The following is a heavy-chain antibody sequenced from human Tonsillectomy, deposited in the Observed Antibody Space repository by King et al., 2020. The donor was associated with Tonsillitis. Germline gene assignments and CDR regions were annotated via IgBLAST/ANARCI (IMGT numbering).Heavy chain of an antibody. CDR3: ARRDEAYYYDSSGYLDY. Sequence: QLQESGSGLVKPSQTLSLTCAVSGGSISGGGYSWSWIRQPPGKGLEWIGYIYHSGSTYYNPSLKSRVTISVDRSKNQFSLKLSSVTAADTAVYYCARRDEAYYYDSSGYLDYWGQGTLVTVSS. V-gene: IGHV4-30-2*01. CDR2: IYHSGST. J-gene: IGHJ4*02. D-gene: IGHD3-22*01. CDR1: GGSISGGGYS.